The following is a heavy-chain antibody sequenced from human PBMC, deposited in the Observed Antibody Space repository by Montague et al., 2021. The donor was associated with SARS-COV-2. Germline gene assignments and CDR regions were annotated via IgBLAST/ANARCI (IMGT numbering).Heavy chain of an antibody. CDR2: ISYGGSNK. Sequence: SLRLSCAASGFTFSSYAMHWVRQAPGKGLEWVAVISYGGSNKYYADSVKGRFTISRDNSKNTLYLQMNSLRAEDTAVYYCARDGDDYVWGSYPYFDYWGQGTLVTVSS. D-gene: IGHD3-16*02. J-gene: IGHJ4*02. CDR1: GFTFSSYA. V-gene: IGHV3-30-3*01. CDR3: ARDGDDYVWGSYPYFDY.